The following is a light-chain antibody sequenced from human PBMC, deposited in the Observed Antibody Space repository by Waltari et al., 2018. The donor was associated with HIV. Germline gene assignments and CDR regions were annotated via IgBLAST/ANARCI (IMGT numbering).Light chain of an antibody. Sequence: EIVLTQSPGTLSLSPGESATLSCRASQTVSSNYLAWYQQKPGQAPRLLIYGASSRAIGIPDRFSGSGSGTDFTLTINRLEPEDFAVYYCQQYGSSPTFGPGTKVDIK. J-gene: IGKJ3*01. V-gene: IGKV3-20*01. CDR3: QQYGSSPT. CDR1: QTVSSNY. CDR2: GAS.